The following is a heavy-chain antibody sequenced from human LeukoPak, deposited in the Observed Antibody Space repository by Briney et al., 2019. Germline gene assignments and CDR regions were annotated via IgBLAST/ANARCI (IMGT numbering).Heavy chain of an antibody. Sequence: GGSLRLSCAASGFSVSNNYMAWVRQAPGKGLEWVSFADSVKGRFSISRDNSKNTLYLRMNSLRAEDTAVYYCAKDRNAWPTNFDSWGQGTLVTVSA. D-gene: IGHD5-24*01. CDR3: AKDRNAWPTNFDS. CDR1: GFSVSNNY. V-gene: IGHV3-53*01. J-gene: IGHJ4*02.